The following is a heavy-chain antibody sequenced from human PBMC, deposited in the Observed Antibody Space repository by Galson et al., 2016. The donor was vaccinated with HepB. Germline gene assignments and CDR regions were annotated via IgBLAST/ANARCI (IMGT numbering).Heavy chain of an antibody. CDR3: AREDFRCSTTTCYGYIDL. CDR2: IDTAGDT. CDR1: GFSFSTHD. V-gene: IGHV3-13*04. D-gene: IGHD2-2*01. J-gene: IGHJ2*01. Sequence: SLRLSCAASGFSFSTHDMHWVRQATGKGLEWVSAIDTAGDTFYSVSVKGRFTISRENAKDSLYLQMNSLRAGDTAVYYCAREDFRCSTTTCYGYIDLWGRGTLVTVSS.